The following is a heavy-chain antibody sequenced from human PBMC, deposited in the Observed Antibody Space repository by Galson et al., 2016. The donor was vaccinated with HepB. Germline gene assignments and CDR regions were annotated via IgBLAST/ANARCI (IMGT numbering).Heavy chain of an antibody. CDR1: GFTFSAYW. CDR3: VSGYTSGI. V-gene: IGHV3-7*01. D-gene: IGHD6-19*01. Sequence: SLRLSCAASGFTFSAYWMAWIRQAPGKGLEWVANTNQDGSGKHYVDSAKGRFTVSRDNAKNSVFLDMNNLRAEDTAVYYCVSGYTSGIWGQGTTVTVSS. CDR2: TNQDGSGK. J-gene: IGHJ3*01.